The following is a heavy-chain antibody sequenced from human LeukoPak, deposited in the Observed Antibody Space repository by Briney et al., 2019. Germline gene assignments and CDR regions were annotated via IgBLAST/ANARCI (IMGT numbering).Heavy chain of an antibody. D-gene: IGHD5-18*01. CDR1: GYSISSGYY. Sequence: SETLSLTCAVSGYSISSGYYWGCIRQPPGKGLEWIGSIYHSGSTYYNPSLKSRVTISVDTSKNQFSLKLSSVTAADTAVYYCARVVQLWFPVYFDYWGQGTLVTVSS. CDR3: ARVVQLWFPVYFDY. V-gene: IGHV4-38-2*01. CDR2: IYHSGST. J-gene: IGHJ4*02.